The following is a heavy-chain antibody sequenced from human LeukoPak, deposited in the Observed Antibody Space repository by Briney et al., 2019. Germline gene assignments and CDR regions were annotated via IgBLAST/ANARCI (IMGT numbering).Heavy chain of an antibody. Sequence: GGSLRLSCAASGFTFGSYDMSWVRQAPGKGLEWVSSISGSSGHTFYADSVKGRFTIAKDNTKNTLSVQMNSLRVEDTAVYYCARDKNDFWSGYYTNYFDYWGQGTLVTVSS. CDR1: GFTFGSYD. V-gene: IGHV3-23*01. D-gene: IGHD3-3*01. CDR2: ISGSSGHT. CDR3: ARDKNDFWSGYYTNYFDY. J-gene: IGHJ4*02.